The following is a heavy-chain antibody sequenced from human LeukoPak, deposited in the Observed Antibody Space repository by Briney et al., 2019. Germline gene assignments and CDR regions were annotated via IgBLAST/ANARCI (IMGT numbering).Heavy chain of an antibody. J-gene: IGHJ4*02. D-gene: IGHD3-22*01. V-gene: IGHV1-2*02. CDR1: GYTFTSYD. Sequence: ASVKVSCKASGYTFTSYDINWVRQATGQGLEWMGWINPNSGGTNYAQKFQGRVTMTRDTSISTAYMELSRLRSDDTAVYYCARDQTSSGYPDYWGQGTLVTVSS. CDR2: INPNSGGT. CDR3: ARDQTSSGYPDY.